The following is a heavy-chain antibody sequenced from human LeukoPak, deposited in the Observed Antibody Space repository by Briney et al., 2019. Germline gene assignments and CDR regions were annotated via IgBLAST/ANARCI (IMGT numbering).Heavy chain of an antibody. D-gene: IGHD3-9*01. CDR3: ASSRDWFPFDS. CDR2: IDYSGST. CDR1: GGSIRSSSHY. J-gene: IGHJ4*02. Sequence: SETLSLTCTVSGGSIRSSSHYWGWIRQPPGKGLDWIGSIDYSGSTYYNPSLKSRVTIPVVTSTNQFSLNLSSVTAADTAVYYCASSRDWFPFDSWGQGTLVTVSS. V-gene: IGHV4-39*01.